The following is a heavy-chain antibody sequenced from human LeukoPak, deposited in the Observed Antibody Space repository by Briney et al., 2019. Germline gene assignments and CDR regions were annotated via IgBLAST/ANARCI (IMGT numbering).Heavy chain of an antibody. CDR2: ISYDGSNK. CDR3: ARKTGYSSGWYFDY. Sequence: GGSLRLSCAASGFTFSSYAMHWVRQAPGKGLEWVAVISYDGSNKYYADSVKGRFTISRDNAKNSLYLQMNSLRAEDTALYHCARKTGYSSGWYFDYWGQGTLVTVSS. D-gene: IGHD6-19*01. CDR1: GFTFSSYA. J-gene: IGHJ4*02. V-gene: IGHV3-30-3*01.